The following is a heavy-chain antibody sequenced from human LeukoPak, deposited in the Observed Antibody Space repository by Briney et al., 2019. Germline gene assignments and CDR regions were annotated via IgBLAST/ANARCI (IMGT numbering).Heavy chain of an antibody. Sequence: SGGSLRLSCAASGFTFSDYYMSWIRQAPGKGLEWVSYIGSSSTIYYADSVKGRFTISRDNAKNSLYLQMNSLRAEDTAVYYCARGTTPYYYYYGMDVWGQGTTVTVSS. CDR3: ARGTTPYYYYYGMDV. D-gene: IGHD1-7*01. CDR1: GFTFSDYY. J-gene: IGHJ6*02. CDR2: IGSSSTI. V-gene: IGHV3-11*04.